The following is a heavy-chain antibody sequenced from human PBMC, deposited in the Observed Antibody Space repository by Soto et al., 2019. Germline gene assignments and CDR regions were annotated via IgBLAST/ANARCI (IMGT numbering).Heavy chain of an antibody. CDR1: GGSISSGGYS. CDR2: IYYSGST. V-gene: IGHV4-39*01. CDR3: ASPKIAFYNWFDP. D-gene: IGHD3-3*02. Sequence: PSETLSLTCAVSGGSISSGGYSWSWIRQPPGKGLEWIGSIYYSGSTYYNPSLKSRVTISVDTSKNQFSLKLSSVTAADTAVYYCASPKIAFYNWFDPWGQGTLVTVSP. J-gene: IGHJ5*02.